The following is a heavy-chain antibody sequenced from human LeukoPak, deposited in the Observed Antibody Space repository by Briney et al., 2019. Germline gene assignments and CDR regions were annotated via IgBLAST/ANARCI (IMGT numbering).Heavy chain of an antibody. CDR3: ARERERDYVWGSYPD. V-gene: IGHV1-18*01. Sequence: GASVKVSCKASGYTFTSYGISWVRQAPGQGLEWMGWISAYNGNTNYAQKLQGRVTMTTDTSTSTAYMELSRLRSDDTAVYYCARERERDYVWGSYPDWGQGTLVTVSS. CDR2: ISAYNGNT. D-gene: IGHD3-16*02. CDR1: GYTFTSYG. J-gene: IGHJ4*02.